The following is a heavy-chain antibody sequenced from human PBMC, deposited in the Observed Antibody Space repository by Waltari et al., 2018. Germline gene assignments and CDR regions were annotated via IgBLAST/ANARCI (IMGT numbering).Heavy chain of an antibody. CDR1: GGSISSSSYY. D-gene: IGHD3-22*01. V-gene: IGHV4-39*01. Sequence: QLQLQESGPGLVKPSETLSLTCTVSGGSISSSSYYWGWIRQPPGKVLEWIGSIYYSGSTYYNPSLKSRVTISVDTSKNQFSLKLSSVTAADTAVYYCARHDGSPDYYDSSGCIDYWGQGTLVTVSS. CDR3: ARHDGSPDYYDSSGCIDY. CDR2: IYYSGST. J-gene: IGHJ4*02.